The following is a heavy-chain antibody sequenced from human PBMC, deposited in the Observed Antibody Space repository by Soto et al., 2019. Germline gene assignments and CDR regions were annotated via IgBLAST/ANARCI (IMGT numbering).Heavy chain of an antibody. CDR1: GYTFSTYD. V-gene: IGHV1-8*01. J-gene: IGHJ6*02. Sequence: QVQLVQSGAEVKKPGASVKVSCKASGYTFSTYDINWVRQATGQGLEWMGWMNPNSGNTGYAQKFQGRVTRTRNTSISTAHMELSSLRSEDTAVYYCATPGEAATSHYYFFVMDVWGQGTTVTVSS. D-gene: IGHD6-25*01. CDR3: ATPGEAATSHYYFFVMDV. CDR2: MNPNSGNT.